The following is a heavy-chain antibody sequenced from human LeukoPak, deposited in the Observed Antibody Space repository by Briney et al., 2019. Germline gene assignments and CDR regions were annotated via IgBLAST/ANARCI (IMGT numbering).Heavy chain of an antibody. CDR3: ARRRAYCSGGSCSFYGMDV. CDR2: ISSSGSTI. Sequence: PGGSLRLSCAASGFTFSDYYMSWIRQAPRKGLEWVSYISSSGSTIYYADSVKGRFTISRDNAKNSLYLQMNSLRAEDTAVYYCARRRAYCSGGSCSFYGMDVWGQGTTVTVSS. D-gene: IGHD2-15*01. V-gene: IGHV3-11*01. J-gene: IGHJ6*02. CDR1: GFTFSDYY.